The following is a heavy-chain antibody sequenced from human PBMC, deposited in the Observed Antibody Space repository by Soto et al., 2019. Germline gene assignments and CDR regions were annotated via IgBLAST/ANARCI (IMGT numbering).Heavy chain of an antibody. CDR1: VFTFSIYS. V-gene: IGHV3-48*02. CDR2: ISSSSSTI. D-gene: IGHD3-22*01. CDR3: ARGQGDYYDSSGETKRGRAFDI. Sequence: PWGSLLVSCAASVFTFSIYSMNWVRQAPGKGLDLVSYISSSSSTIYYADSVNGRFTISRDNAKNSLYLQMNSLRDEDTAVYYCARGQGDYYDSSGETKRGRAFDIWGQGTMVTVSS. J-gene: IGHJ3*02.